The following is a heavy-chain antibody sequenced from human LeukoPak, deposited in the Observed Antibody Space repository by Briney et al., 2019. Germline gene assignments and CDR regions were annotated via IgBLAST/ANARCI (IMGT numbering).Heavy chain of an antibody. CDR1: GFTFSSYW. Sequence: PGGSLRLSCAASGFTFSSYWMSCVRQAPGKGLEWVANIRQDGSEKYYVDSVKGRFTISRDNAKNSLYLQMNSLRAEDTAVYYCARDRPIQPLDYWGQGTLVTVSS. CDR3: ARDRPIQPLDY. V-gene: IGHV3-7*03. D-gene: IGHD5-18*01. J-gene: IGHJ4*02. CDR2: IRQDGSEK.